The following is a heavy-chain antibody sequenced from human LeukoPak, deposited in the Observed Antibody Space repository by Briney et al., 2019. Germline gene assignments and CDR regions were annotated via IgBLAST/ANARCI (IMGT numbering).Heavy chain of an antibody. Sequence: GGSLRLSCAASGLTFSTYAMSWVRQAPGRGLEWVSAINSGGGNTYYADSVRGRFTISRDNSKSTLSLQMNSLRAEDTAIYYCATYRQVLLPFESWGQGTLVTVSS. V-gene: IGHV3-23*01. CDR2: INSGGGNT. D-gene: IGHD2-8*02. J-gene: IGHJ4*02. CDR1: GLTFSTYA. CDR3: ATYRQVLLPFES.